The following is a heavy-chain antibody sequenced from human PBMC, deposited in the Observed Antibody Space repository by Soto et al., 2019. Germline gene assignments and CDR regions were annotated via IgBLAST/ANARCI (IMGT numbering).Heavy chain of an antibody. V-gene: IGHV1-18*04. CDR2: ISTYYGTA. J-gene: IGHJ6*02. CDR3: ARDPGDITGTLYYYGMDV. CDR1: GYTFTSYG. Sequence: GASVKVSCKASGYTFTSYGISWVRQAPGQGVEWMGWISTYYGTANYAQKFRGRVTMTTDKSTSTAYMELSSLRSEDTAVYYCARDPGDITGTLYYYGMDVWGQGTTVTVSS. D-gene: IGHD1-20*01.